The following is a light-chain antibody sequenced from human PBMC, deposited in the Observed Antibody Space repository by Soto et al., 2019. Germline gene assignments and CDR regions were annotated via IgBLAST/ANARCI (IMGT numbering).Light chain of an antibody. CDR2: GAK. CDR1: QAISNY. CDR3: QQWHATPLT. Sequence: DIQMTQSPSFLSASVGDRVTITRRASQAISNYLNWYQKKPGKAPNLLIFGAKTLQSGVPSRFSGIGYGTDFTLTITTLQTEDGGMYYCQQWHATPLTVCPVTRREIK. V-gene: IGKV1-39*01. J-gene: IGKJ5*01.